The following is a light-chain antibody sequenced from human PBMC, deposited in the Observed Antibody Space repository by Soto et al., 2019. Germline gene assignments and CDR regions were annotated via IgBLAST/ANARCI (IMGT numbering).Light chain of an antibody. CDR1: QSVSSSY. J-gene: IGKJ1*01. CDR2: GAS. CDR3: QQYGSSPRT. Sequence: EIVMTQSPGTLSLSPGERATLSCRASQSVSSSYLAWYQQKPGQAPRLLIYGASSRATGIPDRFSGSGSARNFTLTISRLEPADFAVYYCQQYGSSPRTFGQGTKVEIK. V-gene: IGKV3-20*01.